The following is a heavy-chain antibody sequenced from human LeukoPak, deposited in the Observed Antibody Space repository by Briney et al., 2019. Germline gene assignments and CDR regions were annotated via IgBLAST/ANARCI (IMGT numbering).Heavy chain of an antibody. J-gene: IGHJ3*02. CDR3: ARDRTDYGAFDI. Sequence: GGSLRLSCAASGFTFSSSAMSWIRQAPGKGLEWVSYISHTSSYTNYADSVKGRFTISRDNAENSLYLQMNSPRAEDTALYYCARDRTDYGAFDIWGQGTMVTVSS. V-gene: IGHV3-11*06. CDR2: ISHTSSYT. D-gene: IGHD4-17*01. CDR1: GFTFSSSA.